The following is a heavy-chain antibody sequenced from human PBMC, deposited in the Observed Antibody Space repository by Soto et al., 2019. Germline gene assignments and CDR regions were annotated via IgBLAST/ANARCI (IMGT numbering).Heavy chain of an antibody. CDR2: IYYSGST. J-gene: IGHJ4*02. V-gene: IGHV4-39*01. D-gene: IGHD2-15*01. Sequence: PSDTLSLTCXVSSGSISSSSYYWALIRHPPWKGLEWIGSIYYSGSTYYNPSLKSRVTISVDTSKNQFSLKLSSVTAADTAVYYCASGYCSGGSCYSYYFEYWGQGTLVTVSS. CDR1: SGSISSSSYY. CDR3: ASGYCSGGSCYSYYFEY.